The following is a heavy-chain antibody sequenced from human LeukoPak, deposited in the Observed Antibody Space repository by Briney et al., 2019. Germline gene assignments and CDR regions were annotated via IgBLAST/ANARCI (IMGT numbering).Heavy chain of an antibody. CDR2: ISYSGST. V-gene: IGHV4-61*01. CDR3: SRGVTCGWIFFMY. J-gene: IGHJ4*02. CDR1: GGSVSSGSYY. D-gene: IGHD2-2*03. Sequence: SETLSLTCTVSGGSVSSGSYYCSWIRQPPGKGLEWIGYISYSGSTNYSPSLKSRDTISVDTSKNQFSLKLNSVTAADTAVYYCSRGVTCGWIFFMYWGQGTLVTVSS.